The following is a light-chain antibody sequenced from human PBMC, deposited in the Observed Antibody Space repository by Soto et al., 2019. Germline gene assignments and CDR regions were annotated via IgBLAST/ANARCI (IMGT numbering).Light chain of an antibody. J-gene: IGKJ1*01. CDR1: QNIRDF. V-gene: IGKV1-39*01. Sequence: DIQMTQSASSLSASLGDSVSIXXRASQNIRDFLNWYQQKPGKAPEVXIFSASSLQSGVPSRFSGSGSGTDFTLTIGSLQREDFATYFCQQTYSTPPTFGQGTKVDIK. CDR2: SAS. CDR3: QQTYSTPPT.